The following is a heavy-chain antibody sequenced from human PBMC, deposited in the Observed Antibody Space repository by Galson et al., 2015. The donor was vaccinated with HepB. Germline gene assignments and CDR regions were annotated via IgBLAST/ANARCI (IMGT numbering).Heavy chain of an antibody. J-gene: IGHJ6*02. V-gene: IGHV3-23*01. CDR2: ISAGGDTT. D-gene: IGHD3-16*01. CDR1: GFTFSNYA. Sequence: SLRLSCAASGFTFSNYAMTWVRQAPGKGLEWVSSISAGGDTTYYADSVKGRFTISRDNAKKMLSLRTNSLRAEDTAVNYCAKGDVWGSAALNYGMDVWGQGTTVTVSS. CDR3: AKGDVWGSAALNYGMDV.